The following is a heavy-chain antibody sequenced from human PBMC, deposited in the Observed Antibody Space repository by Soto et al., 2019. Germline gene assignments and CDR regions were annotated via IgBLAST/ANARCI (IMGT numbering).Heavy chain of an antibody. D-gene: IGHD3-10*01. Sequence: QVQLVQSGAEVKNPGASVTVSCRASGYTFTSYYIHWVRQAPGQGLEWMAIINPNGGSTNYAQRFQGRVTVTRDTSTSIVYMELSSLRSEDTDVYYCSRCLGSGDYWGQGTLVTVSS. V-gene: IGHV1-46*03. CDR3: SRCLGSGDY. CDR2: INPNGGST. J-gene: IGHJ4*02. CDR1: GYTFTSYY.